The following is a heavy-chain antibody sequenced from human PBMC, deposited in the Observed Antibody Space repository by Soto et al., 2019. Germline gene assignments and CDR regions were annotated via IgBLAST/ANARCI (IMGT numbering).Heavy chain of an antibody. CDR3: VSWVTAHSAN. CDR2: VDYSGNSQ. Sequence: GGSLRLSCLASGFAFDNGMTWVRQAPGKGLEWISTVDYSGNSQHYADSVKGRFTISRDKSRDTIALQMSNLRAEETALYYCVSWVTAHSANWGKGTLVTASS. CDR1: GFAFDNG. D-gene: IGHD2-21*02. V-gene: IGHV3-23*05. J-gene: IGHJ4*02.